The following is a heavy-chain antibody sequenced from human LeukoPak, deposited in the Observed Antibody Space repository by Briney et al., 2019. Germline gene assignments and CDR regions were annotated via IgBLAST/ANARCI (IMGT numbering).Heavy chain of an antibody. CDR1: GGSFSGYY. D-gene: IGHD4-17*01. CDR2: INHSGST. Sequence: PSETLSLTCAVHGGSFSGYYWSWIRQPPGKGLEWIGEINHSGSTNYNPSLKSRVTISVDTSKNQFSLKLSSVTAADTAVYYCASGQSYGDYENWGQGTLVTVSS. V-gene: IGHV4-34*01. CDR3: ASGQSYGDYEN. J-gene: IGHJ4*02.